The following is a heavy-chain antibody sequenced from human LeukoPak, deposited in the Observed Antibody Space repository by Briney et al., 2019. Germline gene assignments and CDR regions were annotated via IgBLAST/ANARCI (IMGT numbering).Heavy chain of an antibody. CDR2: IIPIFGTA. V-gene: IGHV1-69*13. D-gene: IGHD6-19*01. J-gene: IGHJ4*02. Sequence: SVEVSCKASGGTFSSYAISWVRPAPGQGLEWRGGIIPIFGTANYAQKFQGRVTITADESTSTAYMELSSLRSEDTAVYYCARTPAGTVDYFDYWGQGTLVTVSS. CDR3: ARTPAGTVDYFDY. CDR1: GGTFSSYA.